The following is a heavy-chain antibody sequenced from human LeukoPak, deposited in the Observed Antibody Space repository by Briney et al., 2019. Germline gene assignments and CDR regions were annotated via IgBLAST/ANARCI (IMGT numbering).Heavy chain of an antibody. Sequence: WGSLRLSCAASGFTFSSYGMHWVRQAPGMGLEWVADIWFDGETEHFADSVKGRFTISRDNFKNTLYRQMNSLRAEDTAVYYCTRDRHCSNGVCQNPPGMDVWGQGTMATVSS. CDR3: TRDRHCSNGVCQNPPGMDV. D-gene: IGHD2-8*01. J-gene: IGHJ6*02. CDR2: IWFDGETE. V-gene: IGHV3-33*01. CDR1: GFTFSSYG.